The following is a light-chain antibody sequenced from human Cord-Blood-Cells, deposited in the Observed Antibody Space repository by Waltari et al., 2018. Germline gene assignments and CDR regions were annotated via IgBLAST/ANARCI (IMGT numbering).Light chain of an antibody. V-gene: IGLV2-23*01. CDR3: CSYAGSSTYV. J-gene: IGLJ1*01. CDR2: EGS. CDR1: SRDDGPYNL. Sequence: QSALTQPASVSGYPGQANNISCTGNSRDDGPYNLASWYQQPPVKAPKLMMYEGSKRPSVVSNRFSGSKSGNTASLTIAGLQAEDDADYYCCSYAGSSTYVFGTGTKVTVL.